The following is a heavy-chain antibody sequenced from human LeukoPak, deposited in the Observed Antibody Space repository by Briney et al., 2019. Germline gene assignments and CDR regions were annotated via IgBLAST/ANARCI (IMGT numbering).Heavy chain of an antibody. V-gene: IGHV3-53*01. D-gene: IGHD1-26*01. CDR3: ARGGSYLSAFDI. CDR2: IYRGGTT. Sequence: PGGSLRLSCAASGFTVSINYMSWVRQAPGKGLEWVSVIYRGGTTYYADSVKGRFSISRDNSKNTLYLQMNSLRAEDTAVYYCARGGSYLSAFDIWGQGTMVTVSS. CDR1: GFTVSINY. J-gene: IGHJ3*02.